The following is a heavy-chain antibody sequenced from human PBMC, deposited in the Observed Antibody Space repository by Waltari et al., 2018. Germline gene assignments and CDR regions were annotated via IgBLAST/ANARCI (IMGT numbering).Heavy chain of an antibody. J-gene: IGHJ4*02. CDR1: GGSFSGYY. D-gene: IGHD5-12*01. CDR3: ARHRPPPGGYDSSFFDY. Sequence: QVQLQQWGAGLLKPSETLSLTCAVYGGSFSGYYWSWLRPPPGMGLEWMGEINHSGSTNYNPSLKSRVTISVDTSKNQFSLKLSSVTAADTAVYYCARHRPPPGGYDSSFFDYWGQGTLVTVSS. V-gene: IGHV4-34*01. CDR2: INHSGST.